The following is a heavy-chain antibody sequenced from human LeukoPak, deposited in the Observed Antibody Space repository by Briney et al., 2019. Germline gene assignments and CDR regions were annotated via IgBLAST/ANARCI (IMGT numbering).Heavy chain of an antibody. V-gene: IGHV3-48*01. J-gene: IGHJ4*02. CDR3: VKVRDMTSWAFDY. Sequence: GGSLRLSCAASGFTFSTTNMNWVRLAPGKRLEWVSYINSESNIIFYAGSVKGRFTISRDNAKNSLYLQMNSLKIEDTGTYYCVKVRDMTSWAFDYWGQGTQVTVSS. CDR1: GFTFSTTN. D-gene: IGHD2-15*01. CDR2: INSESNII.